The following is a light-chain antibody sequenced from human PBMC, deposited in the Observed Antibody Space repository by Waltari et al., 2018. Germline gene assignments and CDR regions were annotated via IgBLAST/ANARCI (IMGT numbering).Light chain of an antibody. CDR1: KDIRKN. Sequence: IQMTQSPSSLSASIGDRVTITCRASKDIRKNLSWFQERPGKAPKLLIYDASNLEAGVPSRFSGTVSGTDCSLTISSLQPEDSATYYCQHYNNLPYTFSRGTKLQIK. J-gene: IGKJ2*01. V-gene: IGKV1-33*01. CDR3: QHYNNLPYT. CDR2: DAS.